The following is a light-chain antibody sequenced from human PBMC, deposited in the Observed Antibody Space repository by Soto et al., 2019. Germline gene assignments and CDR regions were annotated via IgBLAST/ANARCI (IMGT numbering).Light chain of an antibody. CDR1: SSDVGSYNH. CDR3: SSYSVSSTRYV. Sequence: QSVLTQPASVSGSPGQSITISCTGTSSDVGSYNHVSWYQQHPAKAPKLIIYEVSKRPSGISNHFSGSKSGNTASLTISGLQAEDEADYYCSSYSVSSTRYVIGTGTQLTVL. V-gene: IGLV2-23*02. J-gene: IGLJ1*01. CDR2: EVS.